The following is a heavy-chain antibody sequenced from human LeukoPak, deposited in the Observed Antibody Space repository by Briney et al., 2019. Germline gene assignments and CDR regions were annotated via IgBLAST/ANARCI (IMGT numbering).Heavy chain of an antibody. CDR1: GFTFSSYA. CDR3: VKGLPGLG. V-gene: IGHV3-64D*06. CDR2: ITNSGGST. J-gene: IGHJ4*02. D-gene: IGHD1-26*01. Sequence: GGSLRLSCSASGFTFSSYAMHWVRQAPGKGLEDVSAITNSGGSTHYPDSVKGRFTISRDNSKNTLYLQMSSLRAEDTAIYYCVKGLPGLGWGQGTLVTVSS.